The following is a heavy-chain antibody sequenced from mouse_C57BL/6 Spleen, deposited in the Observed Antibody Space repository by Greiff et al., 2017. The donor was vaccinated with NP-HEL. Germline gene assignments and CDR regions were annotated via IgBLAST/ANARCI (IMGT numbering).Heavy chain of an antibody. J-gene: IGHJ4*01. CDR3: ANPLGAMDY. CDR1: GFTFSDYG. CDR2: ISSGSSTI. V-gene: IGHV5-17*01. Sequence: DVKLVESGGGLVKPGGSLKLSCAASGFTFSDYGMHWVRQAPEKGLEWVAYISSGSSTIYYADTVKGRFTISRDNAKNTLFLQMTSLRSEDTAMYYCANPLGAMDYWGQGTSVTVSS.